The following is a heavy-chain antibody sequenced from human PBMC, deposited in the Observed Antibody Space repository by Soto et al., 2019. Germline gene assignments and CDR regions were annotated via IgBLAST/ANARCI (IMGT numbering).Heavy chain of an antibody. CDR3: VRGRPFSISTGINGFDP. D-gene: IGHD3-9*01. CDR2: IYHTGST. V-gene: IGHV4-31*03. CDR1: GGSISSSDSY. Sequence: QVQLQESGPGLVKPSQTLSLTCSVSGGSISSSDSYWSWIRQHPGKGLEWFGYIYHTGSTYYNPSIKRRVTMSVDTSKNQFALQLTSVTAADTAVYFCVRGRPFSISTGINGFDPWGQGTLVTVSS. J-gene: IGHJ5*02.